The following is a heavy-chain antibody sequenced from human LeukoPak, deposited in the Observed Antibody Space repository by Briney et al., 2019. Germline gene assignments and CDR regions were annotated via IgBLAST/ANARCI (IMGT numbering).Heavy chain of an antibody. V-gene: IGHV4-31*03. CDR1: GGSISSGGYY. Sequence: SQTLSLTCTVSGGSISSGGYYWSWIRQHPGKGLEWIGYIYYSGSTYYNPSLKSRVTMSVDTSKNQFSLKLSSVTAADTAVYYCARVNYYDSSGYYYQPYYFDYWGQGTLVTVSS. CDR2: IYYSGST. D-gene: IGHD3-22*01. CDR3: ARVNYYDSSGYYYQPYYFDY. J-gene: IGHJ4*02.